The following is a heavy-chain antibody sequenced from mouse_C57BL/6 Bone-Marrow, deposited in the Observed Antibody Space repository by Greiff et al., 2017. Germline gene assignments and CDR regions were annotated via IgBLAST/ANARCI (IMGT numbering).Heavy chain of an antibody. Sequence: VHLVESGAELARPGASVKLSCKASGYTFTSYGISWVKQRTGQGLEWIGEMYPRSGNTYYNEKFKGKATLTADKSSSTAYMELRSLTSADSAVYFCARLYYYGRDWYFDVWGTGTTVTVSS. CDR2: MYPRSGNT. V-gene: IGHV1-81*01. CDR1: GYTFTSYG. D-gene: IGHD1-1*01. CDR3: ARLYYYGRDWYFDV. J-gene: IGHJ1*03.